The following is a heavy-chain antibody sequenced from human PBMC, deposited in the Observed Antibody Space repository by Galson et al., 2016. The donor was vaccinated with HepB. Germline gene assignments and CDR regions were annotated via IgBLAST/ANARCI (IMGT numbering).Heavy chain of an antibody. Sequence: SLRLSCAASGFSFSSYGMHWVRQAPGKGLEWVAVIWYDGSKKYYADSVKGRFTVSRDNAKNSLFLQMNTLRAEDTAVYYCASPRGRLVMPPDYWGQGTLVTVSS. CDR3: ASPRGRLVMPPDY. J-gene: IGHJ4*02. CDR2: IWYDGSKK. D-gene: IGHD6-6*01. V-gene: IGHV3-33*03. CDR1: GFSFSSYG.